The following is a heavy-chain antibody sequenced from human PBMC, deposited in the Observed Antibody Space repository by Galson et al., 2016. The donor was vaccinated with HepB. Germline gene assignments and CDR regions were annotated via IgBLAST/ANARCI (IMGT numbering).Heavy chain of an antibody. J-gene: IGHJ3*01. CDR2: ISFDGGEE. CDR3: AKDYDHGDQRAFDP. CDR1: GFSLSNYH. D-gene: IGHD3-16*01. Sequence: SLRLSCAASGFSLSNYHMHWVRQAPGKGLEWVAAISFDGGEEYYIDSVKGRFVISRDSSKNTLYLQMNSLRAEDTAVYYCAKDYDHGDQRAFDPWGQGTMVTVSS. V-gene: IGHV3-30*18.